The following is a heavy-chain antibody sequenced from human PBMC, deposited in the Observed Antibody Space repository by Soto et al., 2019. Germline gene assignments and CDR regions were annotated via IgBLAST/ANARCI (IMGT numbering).Heavy chain of an antibody. V-gene: IGHV4-31*03. D-gene: IGHD3-22*01. CDR2: IYYSGST. CDR3: ARDRWSRPDSSGYYGGIIDY. Sequence: QVQLQESGPGLVKPSQTLSLTCTVSGGSISSGGYYWSWIRQHPGKGLEWIGYIYYSGSTYYNPSLKSRVTISVNTSKNQLSLKLSSVTAADTAVYYCARDRWSRPDSSGYYGGIIDYWGQGTLVTVSS. CDR1: GGSISSGGYY. J-gene: IGHJ4*02.